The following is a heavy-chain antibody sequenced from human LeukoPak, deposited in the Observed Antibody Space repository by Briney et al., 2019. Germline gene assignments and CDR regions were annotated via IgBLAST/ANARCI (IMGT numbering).Heavy chain of an antibody. J-gene: IGHJ4*02. CDR2: TYYRSKWYN. D-gene: IGHD6-13*01. CDR1: GDSVSSNSAA. CDR3: ARGEGSSWYIY. Sequence: SQTLSLTCAISGDSVSSNSAAWTWISQSPARGLEWPGWTYYRSKWYNDYAVSVKSRITINPDTSKNQFSLQLNSVTPEDTAVYYCARGEGSSWYIYWGQGTLVTVPS. V-gene: IGHV6-1*01.